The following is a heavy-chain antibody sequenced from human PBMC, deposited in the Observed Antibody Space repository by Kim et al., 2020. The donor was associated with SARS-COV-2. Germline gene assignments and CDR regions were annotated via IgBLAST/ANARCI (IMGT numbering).Heavy chain of an antibody. D-gene: IGHD2-15*01. Sequence: SETLSLTCTVSGGSVTNYYWSWMRQPPGKGLEWIGHIYYTGGTNSNPTLESRLTMSIDTSKNQISLNLNSVTAADTALYYCARQPGFNVASRIYVYWGRG. CDR1: GGSVTNYY. V-gene: IGHV4-59*08. J-gene: IGHJ4*01. CDR2: IYYTGGT. CDR3: ARQPGFNVASRIYVY.